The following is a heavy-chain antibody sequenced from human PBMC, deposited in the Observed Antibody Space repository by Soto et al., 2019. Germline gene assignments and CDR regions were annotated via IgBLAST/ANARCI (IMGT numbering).Heavy chain of an antibody. Sequence: SETLSLTCTVSGGSISSGDYSWSWIRQPPGKGLEWIGYIYYSGSTYYNPSLKSRVTISVDTSKNQFSLKLSSVTAADTAVYYCASERRRFPTTRPHNRHWTVPWCPGTLVTV. J-gene: IGHJ5*02. D-gene: IGHD1-1*01. CDR1: GGSISSGDYS. V-gene: IGHV4-30-4*01. CDR2: IYYSGST. CDR3: ASERRRFPTTRPHNRHWTVP.